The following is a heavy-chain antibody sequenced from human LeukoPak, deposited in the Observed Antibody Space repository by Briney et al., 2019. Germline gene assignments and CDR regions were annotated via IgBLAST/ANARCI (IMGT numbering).Heavy chain of an antibody. J-gene: IGHJ6*02. V-gene: IGHV1-8*01. CDR2: MNPNSGNT. CDR3: ARGNYYYYGMDV. CDR1: GYTFASYD. Sequence: ASVKVSCKASGYTFASYDINWVRQATGQGLEWMGWMNPNSGNTGYAQKFQGRVTMTRNTSISTAYMELSSLRSEDTAVYYCARGNYYYYGMDVWGQGTTVTVSS.